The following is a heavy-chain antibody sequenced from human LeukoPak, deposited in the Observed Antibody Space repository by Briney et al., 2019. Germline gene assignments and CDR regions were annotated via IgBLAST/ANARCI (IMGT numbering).Heavy chain of an antibody. CDR2: IQRGGSES. CDR3: ARVGTWELQRVFDY. J-gene: IGHJ4*02. D-gene: IGHD1-26*01. CDR1: RFTFTDYW. Sequence: PGGSLRLSCAASRFTFTDYWMTWVRQVPGKGLEWVANIQRGGSESYYVDSVKGRFTISRENAKNSLYLQMDSLRVEDTAVCYCARVGTWELQRVFDYWGQGTPVTVSS. V-gene: IGHV3-7*01.